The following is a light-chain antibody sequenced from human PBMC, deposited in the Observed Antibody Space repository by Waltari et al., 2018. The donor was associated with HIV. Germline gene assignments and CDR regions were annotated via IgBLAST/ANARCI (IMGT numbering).Light chain of an antibody. CDR1: QSISTY. V-gene: IGKV1-39*01. J-gene: IGKJ4*01. Sequence: DIQMTQSPPSLSASIGDRVTITCRASQSISTYLNWYQQKPGKAPKLLIYAASNLQSGVPSRFSGSGSGTDFTLTVVSLQPEDFAAYYCQQSYSVSPTFGGGTKVEIK. CDR2: AAS. CDR3: QQSYSVSPT.